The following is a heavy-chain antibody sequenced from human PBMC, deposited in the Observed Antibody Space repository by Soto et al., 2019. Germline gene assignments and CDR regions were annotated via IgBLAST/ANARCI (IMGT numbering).Heavy chain of an antibody. CDR1: GGSISSGGYY. CDR3: ARGEDTAMGEINDAFDI. Sequence: QVQLQESGPGLVKPSQTLSLTCTVSGGSISSGGYYWSWIRQHPGKGLEWIGYIYYSGSTYYNPSLKSRVTISVDTSKNQFSLKLSSVTAADTAVYYCARGEDTAMGEINDAFDIWGQGTMVTVSS. J-gene: IGHJ3*02. CDR2: IYYSGST. V-gene: IGHV4-31*03. D-gene: IGHD5-18*01.